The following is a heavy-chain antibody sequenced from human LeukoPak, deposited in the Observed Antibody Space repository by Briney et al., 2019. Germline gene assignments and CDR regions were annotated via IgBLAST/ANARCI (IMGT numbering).Heavy chain of an antibody. CDR2: GSASGETS. Sequence: PGGSLRLSCATSGFTFKDYAMSWVRQAPGKGLEWVSTGSASGETSSNADSVKGRFTISKDNSKPKLYLQMNSLRVEDTAVYYCARGRVFRGLIGGPFDIWGQGSMVTVSS. D-gene: IGHD3-10*01. CDR3: ARGRVFRGLIGGPFDI. CDR1: GFTFKDYA. V-gene: IGHV3-23*01. J-gene: IGHJ3*02.